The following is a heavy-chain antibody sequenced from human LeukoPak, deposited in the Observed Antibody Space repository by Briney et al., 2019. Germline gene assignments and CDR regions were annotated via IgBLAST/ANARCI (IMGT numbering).Heavy chain of an antibody. Sequence: GGSLRLSCAASGLRFSGQYMIWIRQAPGKGLEWVAFISGSGTDTFYADSVKGRFFISKDNTRDSLFLQMNSLRAEDTAVYYCARSNTEGSDWGPGTLVTVSS. J-gene: IGHJ4*02. CDR1: GLRFSGQY. D-gene: IGHD6-19*01. CDR3: ARSNTEGSD. V-gene: IGHV3-11*01. CDR2: ISGSGTDT.